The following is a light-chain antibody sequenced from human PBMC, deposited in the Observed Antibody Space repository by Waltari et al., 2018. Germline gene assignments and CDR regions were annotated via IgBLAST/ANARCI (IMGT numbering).Light chain of an antibody. Sequence: QSALTQPDYVSGSLGHSFTISFPGSSSDIGGYNVVSWYQQHPDEAPELIMYETSKRPSGVSNRFSASKSGDTASLTISGLQAEDESDYYCTSYTSDNLYVFGSGTKVTVL. V-gene: IGLV2-14*01. J-gene: IGLJ1*01. CDR3: TSYTSDNLYV. CDR2: ETS. CDR1: SSDIGGYNV.